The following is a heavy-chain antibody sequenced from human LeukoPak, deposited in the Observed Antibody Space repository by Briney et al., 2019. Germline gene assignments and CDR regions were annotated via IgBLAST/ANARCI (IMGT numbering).Heavy chain of an antibody. CDR2: IKSKIDGGTT. D-gene: IGHD5-12*01. CDR1: GITVSSNY. Sequence: GGSLRLSCAASGITVSSNYMSWVRQAPGKGLEWVGRIKSKIDGGTTDYAAPVKGRFTISRDNSKNTLYLQMNSLRAEDTAVYYCARDRGDSGYVMSWFDPWGQGTLVTVSS. V-gene: IGHV3-15*01. CDR3: ARDRGDSGYVMSWFDP. J-gene: IGHJ5*02.